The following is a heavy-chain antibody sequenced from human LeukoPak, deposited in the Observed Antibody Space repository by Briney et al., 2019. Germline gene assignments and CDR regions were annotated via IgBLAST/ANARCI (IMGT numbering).Heavy chain of an antibody. V-gene: IGHV1-46*01. D-gene: IGHD4-17*01. CDR2: INPSGGST. Sequence: ASVKVSCKASGYTFTSYYMHWVRQAPGQGLEWMGIINPSGGSTSYAQKFQGRVTMTTDTSTSTAYMELRSLRSDDTAVYYCARDTVYGDYVLFDYWGQGTLVTVSS. J-gene: IGHJ4*02. CDR1: GYTFTSYY. CDR3: ARDTVYGDYVLFDY.